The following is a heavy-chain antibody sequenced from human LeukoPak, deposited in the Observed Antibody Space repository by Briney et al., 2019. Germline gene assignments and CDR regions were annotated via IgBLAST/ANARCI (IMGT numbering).Heavy chain of an antibody. CDR2: INPNSGGT. V-gene: IGHV1-2*02. CDR1: GYTLTELS. CDR3: GRGNSGWYLGQYDYYYYDMDV. Sequence: GASVKVSCKVSGYTLTELSTHWVRQAPGQGLEWMGWINPNSGGTNYAQKFQGRVTMTRDTSISTAYMELSRLRSDDTAVYYCGRGNSGWYLGQYDYYYYDMDVWGKGTTVTVSS. D-gene: IGHD6-19*01. J-gene: IGHJ6*03.